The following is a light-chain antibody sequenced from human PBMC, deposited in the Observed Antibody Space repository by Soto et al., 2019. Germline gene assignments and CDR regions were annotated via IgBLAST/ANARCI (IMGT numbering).Light chain of an antibody. CDR1: KLGDKY. CDR3: QAWDSSTEVV. Sequence: ELTQPPSVSVSPGQTASITCSGDKLGDKYACWYQQKPGQSPVLVIYQDSKRPSGIPERFSGSNSGNTATLTISGTQAMDEADYYCQAWDSSTEVVFGGGTKLTVL. V-gene: IGLV3-1*01. CDR2: QDS. J-gene: IGLJ2*01.